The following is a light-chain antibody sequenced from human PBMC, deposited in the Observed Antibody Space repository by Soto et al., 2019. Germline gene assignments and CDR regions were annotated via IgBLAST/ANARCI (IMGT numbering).Light chain of an antibody. Sequence: EIVMTQSPATLSVSPGERATLSCRASQNVRSNLAWYQQKPDQAPRLLIYGASTRATGVPARFSGSGSGTEFTLTISSLQSEDFAVYYCQQYTDWPLTFGGGTKVEIK. CDR3: QQYTDWPLT. J-gene: IGKJ4*01. CDR1: QNVRSN. V-gene: IGKV3-15*01. CDR2: GAS.